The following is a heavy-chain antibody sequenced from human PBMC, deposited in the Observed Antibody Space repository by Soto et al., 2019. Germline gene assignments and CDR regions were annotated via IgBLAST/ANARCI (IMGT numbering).Heavy chain of an antibody. CDR3: TRGAGQGSGSYD. Sequence: QVQLVQSGAEVKKPGASVKVSCKASGYIFTSFGITWVRQAPGQGLEWMGWVSTYNGNTKYAQKLQGRVAMSTDTSTSTGYMELRSLRSDDTAVYYCTRGAGQGSGSYDWGQGTLVTVSS. J-gene: IGHJ4*02. CDR1: GYIFTSFG. V-gene: IGHV1-18*01. D-gene: IGHD3-10*01. CDR2: VSTYNGNT.